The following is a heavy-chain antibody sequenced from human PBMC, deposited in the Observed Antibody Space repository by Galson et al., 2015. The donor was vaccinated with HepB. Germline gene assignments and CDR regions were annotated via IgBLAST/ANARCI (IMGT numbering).Heavy chain of an antibody. CDR2: IYPGDSDT. J-gene: IGHJ4*02. CDR3: ARLDSSGYFY. CDR1: GYSFTSYW. Sequence: QSGAEVKEPGESLKISCKGSGYSFTSYWIGWVRQRPGKGLEWMGIIYPGDSDTTYSPSFQGQVTISVDKSINTAYLHWSSLKASDTAMFYCARLDSSGYFYWGQGTLVTVSS. D-gene: IGHD3-22*01. V-gene: IGHV5-51*01.